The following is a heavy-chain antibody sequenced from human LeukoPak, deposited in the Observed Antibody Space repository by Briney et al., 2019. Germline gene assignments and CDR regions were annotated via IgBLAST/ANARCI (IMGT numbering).Heavy chain of an antibody. CDR1: GYSFTHHN. CDR2: IKPNNGDT. J-gene: IGHJ4*02. Sequence: ASVKVSCKASGYSFTHHNVHWVRPAPGQALEWMGWIKPNNGDTKFSQKFQDRVTSTSDTSIGTAYMEMSGLTSDDTAIYYCARVLSAVTSTFDYWGQGTLVTVSS. V-gene: IGHV1-2*02. D-gene: IGHD4-17*01. CDR3: ARVLSAVTSTFDY.